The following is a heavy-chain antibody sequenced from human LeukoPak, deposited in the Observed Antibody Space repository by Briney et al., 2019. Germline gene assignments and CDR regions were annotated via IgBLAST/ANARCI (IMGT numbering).Heavy chain of an antibody. CDR3: ARDESSSSAGPYYFDY. CDR1: GFTFSSYA. D-gene: IGHD6-6*01. Sequence: PGGSLRLSCAASGFTFSSYAMSWVRQAPGKGLEWVSYISSSGSTIYYADSVKGRFTISRDNSKNTLYLQMNSLRAEDTAVYYCARDESSSSAGPYYFDYWGQGTLVTVSS. J-gene: IGHJ4*02. V-gene: IGHV3-48*01. CDR2: ISSSGSTI.